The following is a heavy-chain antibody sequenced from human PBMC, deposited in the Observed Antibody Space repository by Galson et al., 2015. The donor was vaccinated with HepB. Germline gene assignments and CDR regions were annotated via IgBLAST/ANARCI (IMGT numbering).Heavy chain of an antibody. V-gene: IGHV1-8*01. J-gene: IGHJ4*02. D-gene: IGHD6-6*01. Sequence: SVKVSCKASGYTFTSYDINWVRQATGQGLEWMGWMNPNSGNTGYAQKFQGRVTMTRNTSISTAYMELSSLRSEDTAVYYCARGPSKFIAARRAKNFDYWGQGTLVTVSS. CDR3: ARGPSKFIAARRAKNFDY. CDR2: MNPNSGNT. CDR1: GYTFTSYD.